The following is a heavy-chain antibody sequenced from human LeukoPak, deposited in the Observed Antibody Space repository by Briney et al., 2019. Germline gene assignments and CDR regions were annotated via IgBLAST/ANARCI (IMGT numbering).Heavy chain of an antibody. CDR3: ARGYSYGYLAY. V-gene: IGHV1-2*04. D-gene: IGHD5-18*01. J-gene: IGHJ4*02. CDR2: IDPNSGGT. CDR1: GYTFTCYY. Sequence: ASVKVSCKASGYTFTCYYMHWVRQAPGQGLEWMGWIDPNSGGTNYAQKFQGWVTMTRDTSISTAYMELSRLRSDDTAVYYCARGYSYGYLAYWGQGTLVTVSS.